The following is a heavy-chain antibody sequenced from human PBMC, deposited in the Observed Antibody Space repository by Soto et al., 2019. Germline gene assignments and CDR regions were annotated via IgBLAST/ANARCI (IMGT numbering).Heavy chain of an antibody. Sequence: GESLKISCKGSGYMFTNYWIGWVRQMPGKGLEWMGIIHGGDSNTRYSPSFDGQVTISTDKSINTAYLQWSSLKASDSAMYYCARRVTSSTGWDYWGQGTLVTVSS. CDR3: ARRVTSSTGWDY. J-gene: IGHJ4*02. CDR1: GYMFTNYW. D-gene: IGHD6-19*01. V-gene: IGHV5-51*01. CDR2: IHGGDSNT.